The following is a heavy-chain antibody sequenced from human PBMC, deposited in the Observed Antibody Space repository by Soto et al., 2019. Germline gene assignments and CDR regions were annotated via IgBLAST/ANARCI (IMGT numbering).Heavy chain of an antibody. D-gene: IGHD4-17*01. V-gene: IGHV1-2*04. CDR2: INPNSGGT. Sequence: GASVKVSCKASGYTFTGYYMHWVRQAPGQGLEWMGWINPNSGGTNYAQKFQGWVTMTRDTSISTAYMELSRLRSDDTAVYYCALSPTREYGDLGVWLDPWGQGTLVTVYS. CDR1: GYTFTGYY. CDR3: ALSPTREYGDLGVWLDP. J-gene: IGHJ5*02.